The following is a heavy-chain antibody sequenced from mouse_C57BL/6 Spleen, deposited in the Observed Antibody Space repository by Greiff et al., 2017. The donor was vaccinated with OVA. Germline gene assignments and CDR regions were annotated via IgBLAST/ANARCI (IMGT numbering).Heavy chain of an antibody. CDR1: GFSFTSSG. J-gene: IGHJ3*01. D-gene: IGHD2-2*01. CDR3: AKYAYGFRY. V-gene: IGHV2-4*01. CDR2: IWSGGIT. Sequence: VKLMESGPGLVQPSQSLSITCTVSGFSFTSSGVHWVRPPPGKGLEWLGVIWSGGITDYNAAFISRLSISKDNSKSQVFFKMNSLQADDTAIYYCAKYAYGFRYWGHVTPATVSA.